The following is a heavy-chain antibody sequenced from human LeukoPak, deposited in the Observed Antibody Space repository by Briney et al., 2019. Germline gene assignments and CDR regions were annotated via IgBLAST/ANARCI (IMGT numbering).Heavy chain of an antibody. J-gene: IGHJ4*02. CDR3: ARDPGDYGDYGTVDY. D-gene: IGHD4-17*01. Sequence: GGSLRLSCAASGFTFSSYAMSWVRQAPGKGLEWVSAISGRGGGTYYADSVKGRFTISRDNAKNSLYLQMNSLRAEDTAVYYCARDPGDYGDYGTVDYWGQGTLVTVSS. CDR2: ISGRGGGT. V-gene: IGHV3-23*01. CDR1: GFTFSSYA.